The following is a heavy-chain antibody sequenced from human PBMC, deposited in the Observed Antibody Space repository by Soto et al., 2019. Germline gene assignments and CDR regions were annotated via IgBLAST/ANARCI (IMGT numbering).Heavy chain of an antibody. V-gene: IGHV4-39*01. D-gene: IGHD2-21*01. J-gene: IGHJ6*03. CDR1: YDSITPNDKS. Sequence: SLTYTDTYDSITPNDKSWYCVRQPPGMGLEWIANIYYDGTTFYNPSLKSRVAMSIDTSKNQFSLNLTSVTATDTAVYYCTKVVIPGTRHMD. CDR2: IYYDGTT. CDR3: TKVVIPGTRHMD.